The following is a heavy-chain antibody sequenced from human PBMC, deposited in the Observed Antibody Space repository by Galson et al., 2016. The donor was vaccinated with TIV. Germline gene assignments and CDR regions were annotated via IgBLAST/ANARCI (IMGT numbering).Heavy chain of an antibody. CDR1: GFTLSSYW. CDR3: ARGSGSSWPFYFDV. D-gene: IGHD6-6*01. CDR2: INSDGRTI. Sequence: LRLSCAASGFTLSSYWMHWVRQAPGKGLVWLSRINSDGRTITYADSVAGRFTFSRDNAKNTLYLQMNSLRAEDTAVYFCARGSGSSWPFYFDVWGRGTPVTVSS. V-gene: IGHV3-74*03. J-gene: IGHJ4*02.